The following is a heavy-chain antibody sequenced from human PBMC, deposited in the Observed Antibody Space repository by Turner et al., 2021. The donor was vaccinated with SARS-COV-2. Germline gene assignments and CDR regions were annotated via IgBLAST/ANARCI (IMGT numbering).Heavy chain of an antibody. CDR3: TRDLMEVGGMDV. D-gene: IGHD3-3*01. Sequence: EVQRVESGGGLIQQGVSLRLSFAAAGVTVSSNYMSGVRQGPGKGLEWVSVIYSRGSTYYVDSVKGRSTISRDNSKNTLYLQMNSLRAEDTAVYYCTRDLMEVGGMDVWGQGTTVTVSS. V-gene: IGHV3-53*01. CDR2: IYSRGST. CDR1: GVTVSSNY. J-gene: IGHJ6*02.